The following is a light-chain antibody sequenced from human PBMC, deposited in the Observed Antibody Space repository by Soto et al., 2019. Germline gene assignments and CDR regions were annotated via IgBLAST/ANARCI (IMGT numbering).Light chain of an antibody. CDR3: CSYAGSSRV. V-gene: IGLV2-23*01. J-gene: IGLJ3*02. CDR1: SSDVGSYNL. CDR2: EGS. Sequence: QSALTQPASVSGSPGQSITISCTGTSSDVGSYNLVSWYQQHPGKAPKLMIYEGSKRPSGVSNRFSGSNSGNTASLTISGLQAEDEADYYCCSYAGSSRVFGGGTKVTVL.